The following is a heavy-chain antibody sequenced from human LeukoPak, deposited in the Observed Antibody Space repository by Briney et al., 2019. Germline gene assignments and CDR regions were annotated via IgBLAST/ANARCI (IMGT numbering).Heavy chain of an antibody. V-gene: IGHV1-69*13. Sequence: SVKVSCKASGGTFSSYAISWVRQAPGQGLEWMGGIIPIFGTANYAQKFQGRVTITADESTSTAYMELSSLRSEDTAVYHCARDSRPIVVVPAARYNWFDPWGQGTLVTVSS. D-gene: IGHD2-2*01. CDR1: GGTFSSYA. CDR2: IIPIFGTA. J-gene: IGHJ5*02. CDR3: ARDSRPIVVVPAARYNWFDP.